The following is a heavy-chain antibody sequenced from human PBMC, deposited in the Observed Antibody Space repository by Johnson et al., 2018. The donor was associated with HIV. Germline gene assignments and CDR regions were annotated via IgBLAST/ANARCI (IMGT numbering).Heavy chain of an antibody. D-gene: IGHD6-19*01. CDR2: VNGDGGST. Sequence: VQLVESGGGLVKPGGSLTLSCAASGFTFSRSWMHWVRQAPGKGLVWVSRVNGDGGSTSYADAVKGRFTISRDNAKDTLSLQMNSLRAEDTGVYYCARAQWLADDVFDVWGQGTMVTVSS. CDR3: ARAQWLADDVFDV. J-gene: IGHJ3*01. V-gene: IGHV3-74*03. CDR1: GFTFSRSW.